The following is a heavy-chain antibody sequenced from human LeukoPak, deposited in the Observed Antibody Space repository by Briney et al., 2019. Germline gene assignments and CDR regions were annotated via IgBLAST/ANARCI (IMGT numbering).Heavy chain of an antibody. CDR2: IKSKNDGGTT. D-gene: IGHD2-2*01. CDR3: TTDPDIVVVPAPKGAFDI. CDR1: GFTYSNAW. J-gene: IGHJ3*02. Sequence: PGGSLRLSCAASGFTYSNAWMSWVRQAPGKGLEWVGRIKSKNDGGTTDYAAPVKGRFTISRDDSKNTLYLQMNSLKTEDTAVYYCTTDPDIVVVPAPKGAFDIWGQGTMVTVSS. V-gene: IGHV3-15*01.